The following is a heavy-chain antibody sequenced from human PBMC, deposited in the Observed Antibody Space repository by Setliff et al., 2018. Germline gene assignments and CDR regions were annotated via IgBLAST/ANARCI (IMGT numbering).Heavy chain of an antibody. V-gene: IGHV3-23*01. J-gene: IGHJ4*03. CDR2: IIGSGIST. Sequence: HPGGSLRLSCAASGFSFSSYAMSWVRQAPGKGLEWVSTIIGSGISTYYADSVQGRVTISRDNHKNTLHLQMNSLRVEDTAIYYCAKSPHDFWNGRVFFDYWGQGMMVTVSS. CDR3: AKSPHDFWNGRVFFDY. CDR1: GFSFSSYA. D-gene: IGHD3-3*01.